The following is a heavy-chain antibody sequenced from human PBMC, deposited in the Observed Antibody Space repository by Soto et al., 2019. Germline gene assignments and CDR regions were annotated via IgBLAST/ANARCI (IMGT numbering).Heavy chain of an antibody. CDR2: ISGSGGST. CDR3: ANTPTIEITGTTPGWYFDL. V-gene: IGHV3-23*01. J-gene: IGHJ2*01. D-gene: IGHD1-7*01. CDR1: GFTFSIYA. Sequence: GGSLRLSCAASGFTFSIYAMSWVRQAPGKGLEWVSAISGSGGSTYYADSVKGRFTISRDNSKNTLYLQMNSLRAEDTAVYYCANTPTIEITGTTPGWYFDLWGRGTLVTVSS.